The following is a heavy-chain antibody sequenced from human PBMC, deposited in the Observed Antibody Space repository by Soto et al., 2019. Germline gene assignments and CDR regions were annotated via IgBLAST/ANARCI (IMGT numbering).Heavy chain of an antibody. D-gene: IGHD2-2*01. J-gene: IGHJ6*02. CDR1: GYTFTSYG. CDR3: ARDCSSTSCHRPYYGMDV. CDR2: ISAYNGNT. Sequence: ASVKVSCKASGYTFTSYGISWVRQAPGQGLEWMGWISAYNGNTNYAQKLQGRVTMTTDTSTSTAYMELRSLRSDDTAVYYCARDCSSTSCHRPYYGMDVWGQGTVGHRLL. V-gene: IGHV1-18*04.